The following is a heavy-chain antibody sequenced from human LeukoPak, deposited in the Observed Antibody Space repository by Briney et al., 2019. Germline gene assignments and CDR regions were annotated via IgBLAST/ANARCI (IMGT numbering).Heavy chain of an antibody. Sequence: SETLSLTCTVSGGSISSYYWSWIRQPPGKGLEWIGYIYYSGSTNYNPSLKSRVTISVDTSKNQFSLKLGSVTAADTAVYYCARGHASQQLDRYFDLWGRGALVTVSS. J-gene: IGHJ2*01. CDR1: GGSISSYY. V-gene: IGHV4-59*01. D-gene: IGHD6-13*01. CDR3: ARGHASQQLDRYFDL. CDR2: IYYSGST.